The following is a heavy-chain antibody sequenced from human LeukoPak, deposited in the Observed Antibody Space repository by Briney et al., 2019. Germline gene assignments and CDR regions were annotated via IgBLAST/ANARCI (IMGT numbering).Heavy chain of an antibody. CDR3: ARLRATLTVVVTLFDS. V-gene: IGHV4-39*01. Sequence: PSETLSLTCAVSGGSISSGPYYWGWIPQPPGKGLEWIGSMYYSGDTYYKPSLQSRVTISGDPSKNQVSLKLSSVTAADTAVYYCARLRATLTVVVTLFDSWGQGTLVTVSS. CDR2: MYYSGDT. J-gene: IGHJ4*02. D-gene: IGHD3-22*01. CDR1: GGSISSGPYY.